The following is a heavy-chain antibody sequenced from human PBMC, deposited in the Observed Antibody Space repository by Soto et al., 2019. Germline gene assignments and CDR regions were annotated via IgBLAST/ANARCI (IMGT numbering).Heavy chain of an antibody. D-gene: IGHD2-21*02. Sequence: QITLKESGPTLVKPTQTLTLTCTFSGFSLSTSGVGVGWIRQPPGKALEWLALIYWNDDKRYSPSLKSRLSITKDTSKNQVVLTMTNMDPVDTATYYCTHSACGSDCWGWFASWGQGTLVTVSS. CDR3: THSACGSDCWGWFAS. J-gene: IGHJ5*01. CDR2: IYWNDDK. CDR1: GFSLSTSGVG. V-gene: IGHV2-5*01.